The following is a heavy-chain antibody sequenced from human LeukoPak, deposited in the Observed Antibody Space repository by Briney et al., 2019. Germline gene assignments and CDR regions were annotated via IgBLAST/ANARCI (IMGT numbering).Heavy chain of an antibody. Sequence: ASVKVSFKASGYTFTGYYMHWVRQAPGQGLERMGRINPNSGGTNYAQKFQGRVTMTRDTSISTAYMELSRLRSDDTAVYYCARDLQVGATRDAFDIWGQGTMVTVSS. D-gene: IGHD1-26*01. V-gene: IGHV1-2*06. CDR2: INPNSGGT. CDR3: ARDLQVGATRDAFDI. J-gene: IGHJ3*02. CDR1: GYTFTGYY.